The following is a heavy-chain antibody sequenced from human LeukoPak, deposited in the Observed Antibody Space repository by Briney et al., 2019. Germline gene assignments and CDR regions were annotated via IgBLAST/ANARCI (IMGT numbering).Heavy chain of an antibody. CDR1: GFTFSVYT. Sequence: GGSLRLSCAASGFTFSVYTMNWVRHAPGKGLEWVSSITSSTSNLYYADSVKGRFTISRDNAKNSLYLQMNSLRAEDTAVYYCARARAYYDSSAYPGYWGQGTLVTVSS. J-gene: IGHJ4*02. V-gene: IGHV3-21*01. CDR3: ARARAYYDSSAYPGY. D-gene: IGHD3-22*01. CDR2: ITSSTSNL.